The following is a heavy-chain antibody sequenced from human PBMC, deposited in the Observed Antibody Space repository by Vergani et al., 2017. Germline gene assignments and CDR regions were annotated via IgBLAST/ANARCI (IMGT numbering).Heavy chain of an antibody. Sequence: QVQLVQSGAEVKKPGSSVKVSCKASGGTFSSYAISWVRQAPGQGLAWMGGIIPIFGIANYAQKFQGRVTITADKSTSTAYMELSSLRSEDTAVYYWARPPRGYSSGWVGWFDPWGQGTLVTVSS. J-gene: IGHJ5*02. D-gene: IGHD6-19*01. CDR2: IIPIFGIA. V-gene: IGHV1-69*17. CDR3: ARPPRGYSSGWVGWFDP. CDR1: GGTFSSYA.